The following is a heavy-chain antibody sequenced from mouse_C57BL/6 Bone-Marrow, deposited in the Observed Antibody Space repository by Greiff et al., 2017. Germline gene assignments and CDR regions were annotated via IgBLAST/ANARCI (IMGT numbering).Heavy chain of an antibody. D-gene: IGHD1-1*01. CDR2: INPNYGTT. Sequence: EVQLQQSGPELVKPGASVKISCKASGYSFTDYNMNWVKQSNGKSLEWIGVINPNYGTTSDNQKFKGKATLTVDHSSSTAYMQLNSLTSDDSAVYYCARSNYYGSSSWYFDVWGTGTTVTVSS. J-gene: IGHJ1*03. CDR3: ARSNYYGSSSWYFDV. V-gene: IGHV1-39*01. CDR1: GYSFTDYN.